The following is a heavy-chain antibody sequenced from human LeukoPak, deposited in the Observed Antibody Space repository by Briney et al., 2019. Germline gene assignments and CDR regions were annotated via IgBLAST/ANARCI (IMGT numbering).Heavy chain of an antibody. CDR1: GYTFTGYS. Sequence: ASVKVSCKASGYTFTGYSMHWVRQAPGQGLEWMGWISPNSGATNYAQKFQGRVTMTRDTSISTAYMELSRLRSDDTAVYYCATSGSYRIIDYWGQGTLVTVSS. CDR2: ISPNSGAT. V-gene: IGHV1-2*02. CDR3: ATSGSYRIIDY. D-gene: IGHD1-26*01. J-gene: IGHJ4*02.